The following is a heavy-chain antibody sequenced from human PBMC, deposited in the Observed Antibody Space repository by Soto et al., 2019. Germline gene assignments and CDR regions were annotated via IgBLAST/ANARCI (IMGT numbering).Heavy chain of an antibody. CDR3: ARELNYYDSSGYLAQDY. CDR2: IWYDGSNK. CDR1: GFTFSSYG. J-gene: IGHJ4*02. Sequence: PGGSLRLSCAASGFTFSSYGMHWVRQAPGKGLEWVAVIWYDGSNKYYADSVKGRFTISRDNSKNTLYLQTNSLRAEDTAVYYCARELNYYDSSGYLAQDYWGQGTLVTVSS. D-gene: IGHD3-22*01. V-gene: IGHV3-33*01.